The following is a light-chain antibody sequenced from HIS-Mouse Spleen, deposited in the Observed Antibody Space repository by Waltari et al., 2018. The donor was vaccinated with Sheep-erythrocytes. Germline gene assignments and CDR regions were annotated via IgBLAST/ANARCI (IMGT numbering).Light chain of an antibody. CDR3: KQFNHYPRT. CDR2: DAS. CDR1: QGISSA. Sequence: AIQLTQSPSPLSASVGGRVTITCRASQGISSALAWYQQKPGKAPKLLIYDASSLESGVPSRFSGSGSGTDFTLNISSLQPEDVATYYCKQFNHYPRTFGQGTKVEIK. V-gene: IGKV1D-13*01. J-gene: IGKJ1*01.